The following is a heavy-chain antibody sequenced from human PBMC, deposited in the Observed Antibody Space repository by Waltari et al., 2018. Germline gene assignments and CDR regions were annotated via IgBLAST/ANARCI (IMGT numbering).Heavy chain of an antibody. CDR3: ARGIQLWGRESWYFDN. Sequence: QVQLVPPGSELKKPGASVTVSCKASGSIFTHYAMNWVRQAPGQGLAWMGWIKTKTGNPTYAQGFRGRFVIALDTSVSTASLQISSLKAEDTAVYYCARGIQLWGRESWYFDNWGQGTLVTVSS. D-gene: IGHD3-16*01. J-gene: IGHJ4*02. CDR1: GSIFTHYA. V-gene: IGHV7-4-1*02. CDR2: IKTKTGNP.